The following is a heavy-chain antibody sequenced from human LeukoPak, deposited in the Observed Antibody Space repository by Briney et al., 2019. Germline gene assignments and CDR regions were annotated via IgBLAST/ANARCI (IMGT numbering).Heavy chain of an antibody. J-gene: IGHJ4*02. D-gene: IGHD3-9*01. Sequence: PGGSLRLSCAASGFTFSDYYMSWIRQAPGKGLEWISHISSSGSTIYYADSVKGRFTISRDNAKNSLSLQMNSLRAKDTAVYYCAREGILTGYDHFDYWGQGTLVTVSS. CDR2: ISSSGSTI. CDR1: GFTFSDYY. V-gene: IGHV3-11*01. CDR3: AREGILTGYDHFDY.